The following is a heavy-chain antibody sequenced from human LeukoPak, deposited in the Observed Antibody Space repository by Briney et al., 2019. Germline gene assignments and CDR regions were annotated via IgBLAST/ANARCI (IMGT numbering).Heavy chain of an antibody. D-gene: IGHD6-13*01. CDR3: TTEGGKGIAAAVFDY. J-gene: IGHJ4*02. Sequence: GGSLRLSCAAPGFTFSSYWMNWVRQAPGKGLEWVANIKQDGSEKYYVDSVKGRFTISRDNAKSSLYLQMNSLRVEDTAVYYCTTEGGKGIAAAVFDYWGQGTLVTVSS. V-gene: IGHV3-7*05. CDR1: GFTFSSYW. CDR2: IKQDGSEK.